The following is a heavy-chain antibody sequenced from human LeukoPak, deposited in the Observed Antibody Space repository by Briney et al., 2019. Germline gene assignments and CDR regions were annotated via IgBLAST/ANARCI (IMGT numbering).Heavy chain of an antibody. D-gene: IGHD3-22*01. CDR2: ISGIDGST. V-gene: IGHV3-23*01. J-gene: IGHJ4*02. CDR3: AKDSSGYYPATLDY. CDR1: GFTFSSYA. Sequence: PGGSLRLSCAASGFTFSSYAMSWVRQTPGKGLEWVSSISGIDGSTYYADSVKGRFTISRDNSKNTLYLQMNSLRAEDTAVYYCAKDSSGYYPATLDYWGQGTLVTVSS.